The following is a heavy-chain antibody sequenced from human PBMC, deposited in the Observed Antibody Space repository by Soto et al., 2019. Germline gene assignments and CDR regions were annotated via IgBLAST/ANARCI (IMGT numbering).Heavy chain of an antibody. CDR3: ARGGSLYWYFDL. V-gene: IGHV1-3*01. D-gene: IGHD1-26*01. CDR2: INAGNGNT. CDR1: GYTFTSYA. Sequence: ASVKASCKASGYTFTSYAMHWVHQAPGQRLEWMGWINAGNGNTKYSQKFQGRVTITRDTSASTAYMELSSLRSEDTAVYYCARGGSLYWYFDLWGRGTLVTVSS. J-gene: IGHJ2*01.